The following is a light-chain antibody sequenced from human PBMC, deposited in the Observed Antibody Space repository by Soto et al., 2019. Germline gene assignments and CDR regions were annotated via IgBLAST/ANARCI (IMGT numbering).Light chain of an antibody. CDR1: QSVNNN. V-gene: IGKV3-15*01. CDR2: GAS. Sequence: EIILTQYPASLYVSPGERATLSCMASQSVNNNVAWYQQKPGQAPMLLIYGASTRATGITGRFRGSGYGTEFTLTITSLQSEDFAVYFCQQYNNLPPDTFGQGTKLEIK. CDR3: QQYNNLPPDT. J-gene: IGKJ2*01.